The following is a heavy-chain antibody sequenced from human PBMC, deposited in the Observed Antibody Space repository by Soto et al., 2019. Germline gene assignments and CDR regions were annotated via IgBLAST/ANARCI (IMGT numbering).Heavy chain of an antibody. Sequence: SETLSLTCTVSGGSISSYYWSWIRQPAGKGLEWIGRIYTSGSTNYNPSLKSRVTMSVDTSKNQFSLKLSSVTAAATAVYYCARELRRENVGQIDYWGQGTLVTVSS. J-gene: IGHJ4*02. CDR2: IYTSGST. CDR1: GGSISSYY. D-gene: IGHD1-26*01. CDR3: ARELRRENVGQIDY. V-gene: IGHV4-4*07.